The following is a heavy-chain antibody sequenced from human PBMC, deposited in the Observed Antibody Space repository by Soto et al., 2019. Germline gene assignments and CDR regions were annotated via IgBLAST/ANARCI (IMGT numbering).Heavy chain of an antibody. D-gene: IGHD3-3*01. V-gene: IGHV3-23*01. J-gene: IGHJ4*02. CDR1: GFIFSNFA. Sequence: PGGSLRLSCAASGFIFSNFAMSWVRQAPGKGLEWVSAISGGGGTTYSADSVKGRFTISRDNSKNTVYLQMSSLRVEDTAVYYCAKGGTFFGPDYWGQGTLVT. CDR2: ISGGGGTT. CDR3: AKGGTFFGPDY.